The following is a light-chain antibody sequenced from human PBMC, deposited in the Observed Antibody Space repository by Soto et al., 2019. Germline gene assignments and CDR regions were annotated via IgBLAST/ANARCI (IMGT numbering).Light chain of an antibody. CDR3: SSYASSTTPWV. J-gene: IGLJ3*02. CDR2: EVS. Sequence: QSALTQPASVSGSPGQSITISCTGTSSDIGGYNYVSWYQQHPGKAPKLIIYEVSNRPSGLSNRFSGSRSGNTASLTISGLQAEDEADYYCSSYASSTTPWVFGGGTKVTVL. V-gene: IGLV2-14*01. CDR1: SSDIGGYNY.